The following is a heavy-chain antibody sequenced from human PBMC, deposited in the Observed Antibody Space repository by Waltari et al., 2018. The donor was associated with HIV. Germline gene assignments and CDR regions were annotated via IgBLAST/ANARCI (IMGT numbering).Heavy chain of an antibody. Sequence: QVQMKESGPGLVKSSETLSLTCTVSGGSMNNNNYYWGWIRQPPGKGLEWIGSIYYSGSTYYNSSLKSRVTISGDTSKNQFSLKLSSVTAADTAVYYCARHICRPGPAATSVHNWLDPWGQGTLVTVSS. CDR2: IYYSGST. CDR3: ARHICRPGPAATSVHNWLDP. J-gene: IGHJ5*02. CDR1: GGSMNNNNYY. D-gene: IGHD2-2*01. V-gene: IGHV4-39*01.